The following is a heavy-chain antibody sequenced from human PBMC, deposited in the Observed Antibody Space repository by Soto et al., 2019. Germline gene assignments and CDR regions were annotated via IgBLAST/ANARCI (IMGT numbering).Heavy chain of an antibody. CDR1: GDAISSNNW. J-gene: IGHJ3*02. V-gene: IGHV4-4*02. CDR2: IHHSGST. Sequence: PSETLSLTCAVSGDAISSNNWWTWVRQPPGKGPEWIGEIHHSGSTNYNPSLKSRVTISIDKSKNQFSLNLSSVTAADTAMYYCATFRSGYYQTDPLDIWGQGTMVTVSS. D-gene: IGHD3-22*01. CDR3: ATFRSGYYQTDPLDI.